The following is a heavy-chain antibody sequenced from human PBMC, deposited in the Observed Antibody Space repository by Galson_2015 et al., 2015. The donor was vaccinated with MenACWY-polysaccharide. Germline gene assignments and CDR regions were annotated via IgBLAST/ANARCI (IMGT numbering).Heavy chain of an antibody. Sequence: CLRLSCAASGFTFSSYGMHWVRQAPGKGLEWMAVISYDGSNKYYADSVKGRFTISRDNSKNTVYLQVDSLRAEDTAVYYCAKDFSGGYHYYYMDVWGKGTTVTVSS. V-gene: IGHV3-30*18. J-gene: IGHJ6*03. CDR1: GFTFSSYG. CDR2: ISYDGSNK. D-gene: IGHD3-22*01. CDR3: AKDFSGGYHYYYMDV.